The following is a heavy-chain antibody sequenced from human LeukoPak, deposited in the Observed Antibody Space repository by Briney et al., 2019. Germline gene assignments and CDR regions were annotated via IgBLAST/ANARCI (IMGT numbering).Heavy chain of an antibody. V-gene: IGHV4-59*11. J-gene: IGHJ4*02. Sequence: SETLSLTCTVSGVSISSHYWSWIRQPPGKGLEWIGYIYYIGTTVYNPSLESRVTISVDTSKDQFSLKLSSVTAADTAVYYCARLRDGYNYYDCWGQGTLVTVSS. CDR3: ARLRDGYNYYDC. D-gene: IGHD5-24*01. CDR2: IYYIGTT. CDR1: GVSISSHY.